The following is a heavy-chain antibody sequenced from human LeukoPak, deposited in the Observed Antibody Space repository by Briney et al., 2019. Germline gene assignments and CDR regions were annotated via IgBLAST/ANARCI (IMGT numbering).Heavy chain of an antibody. D-gene: IGHD3-22*01. CDR3: ARESGYYYDTSGYTFDY. V-gene: IGHV4-4*07. Sequence: SETLSLTCTVSGGSSNNYYWSWIRQSAGKGLEWIGRIYTSGGTNYNPSLKSRVSMSVDTSKNQFSLRLRSVTAADTAVYYCARESGYYYDTSGYTFDYWGQGILVTVSS. J-gene: IGHJ4*02. CDR1: GGSSNNYY. CDR2: IYTSGGT.